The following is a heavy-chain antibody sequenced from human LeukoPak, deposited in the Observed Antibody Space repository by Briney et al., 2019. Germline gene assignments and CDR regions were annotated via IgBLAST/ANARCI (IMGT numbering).Heavy chain of an antibody. CDR1: RFTFSSYE. CDR3: ARAGEYCSSTSCYVAHY. Sequence: GGSLRLSCATSRFTFSSYEMNWVRQAPGKGLEWVSYISSSGTTMYYADSVKGRFTISRDNARKSLYLQMNGLRAEDTAIYYCARAGEYCSSTSCYVAHYWGRGTLVTVSS. V-gene: IGHV3-48*03. D-gene: IGHD2-2*01. CDR2: ISSSGTTM. J-gene: IGHJ4*02.